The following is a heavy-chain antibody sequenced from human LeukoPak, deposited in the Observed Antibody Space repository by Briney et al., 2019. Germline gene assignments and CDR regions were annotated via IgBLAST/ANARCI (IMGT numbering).Heavy chain of an antibody. V-gene: IGHV3-30*03. CDR3: ARVTYGSGTYGAFDY. Sequence: GGSLRLSCAASGFTFSSYGMHWVRQAPGKGLEWVAVISYDGSNKYYADSVKGRFTISRDNSKNTLYLQMNSLRAEDTAVYYCARVTYGSGTYGAFDYWGQGTLVTVSS. CDR2: ISYDGSNK. CDR1: GFTFSSYG. J-gene: IGHJ4*02. D-gene: IGHD3-10*01.